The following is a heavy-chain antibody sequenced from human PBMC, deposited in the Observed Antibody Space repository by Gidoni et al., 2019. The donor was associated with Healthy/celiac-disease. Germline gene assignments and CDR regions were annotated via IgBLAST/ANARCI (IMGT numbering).Heavy chain of an antibody. CDR3: AKPAFVTSMIVVEAAFDI. V-gene: IGHV3-30*18. Sequence: QVQLVESGGGVVQPGRSLRLSCAASGFTFSSYGMHWVRQAPGKGLEWVAVISYDGSNKYYADSVKGRFTISRDNSKNTLYLQMNSLRAEDTAVYYCAKPAFVTSMIVVEAAFDIWGQGTMVTVSS. CDR2: ISYDGSNK. CDR1: GFTFSSYG. J-gene: IGHJ3*02. D-gene: IGHD3-22*01.